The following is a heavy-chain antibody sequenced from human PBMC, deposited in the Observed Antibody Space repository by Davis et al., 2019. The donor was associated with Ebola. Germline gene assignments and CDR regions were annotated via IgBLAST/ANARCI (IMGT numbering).Heavy chain of an antibody. D-gene: IGHD3-3*01. V-gene: IGHV1-69*04. CDR3: AKSGLSFGVVKYHYGMDV. J-gene: IGHJ6*04. CDR2: IIPILGIA. CDR1: GYTFTSYG. Sequence: AASVKVSCKASGYTFTSYGISWVRQAPGQGLEWMGRIIPILGIANYAQKFQGRVTITADKSTSTAYMELSSLRSEDTAVYYCAKSGLSFGVVKYHYGMDVWGKGTTVTVSS.